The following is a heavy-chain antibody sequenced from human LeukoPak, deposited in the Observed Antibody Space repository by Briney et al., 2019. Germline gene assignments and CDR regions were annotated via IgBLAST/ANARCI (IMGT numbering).Heavy chain of an antibody. D-gene: IGHD3-10*01. J-gene: IGHJ6*02. CDR3: ARDIGSGSYRYYYGMDV. CDR1: GFTFSSYS. CDR2: ISSSSSYI. V-gene: IGHV3-21*01. Sequence: GGSLRLSCAASGFTFSSYSMNWVRQAPGKGLEWVSSISSSSSYIYYADSVKGRFTISRDNAKNSLYLQMNSLRAEDTAVYYCARDIGSGSYRYYYGMDVWGQGTTVTVSS.